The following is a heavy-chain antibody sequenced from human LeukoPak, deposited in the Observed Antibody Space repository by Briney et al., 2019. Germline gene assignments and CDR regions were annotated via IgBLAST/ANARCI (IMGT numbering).Heavy chain of an antibody. V-gene: IGHV1-2*02. Sequence: GAPVKVSCKAAGYTLTGYYMHWLRQAPGQGLEWMGWINPNSGGTSYAQKFQGRVTMTRDTSISTAYMELSRLISDDTAVYYCARGRCSSRSCYLFDYWGQGTLVTVSS. CDR2: INPNSGGT. CDR3: ARGRCSSRSCYLFDY. J-gene: IGHJ4*02. D-gene: IGHD2-2*01. CDR1: GYTLTGYY.